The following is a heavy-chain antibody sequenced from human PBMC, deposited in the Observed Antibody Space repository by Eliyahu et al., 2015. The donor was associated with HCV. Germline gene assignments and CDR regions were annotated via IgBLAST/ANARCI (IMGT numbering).Heavy chain of an antibody. CDR3: VRAREEDGYNGMDA. D-gene: IGHD5-24*01. V-gene: IGHV3-30*03. Sequence: QVQLVESGGGVVQPGRSLRLSCXASGFXFSSYPMHWVRQSPGKGLESMAVISYDGSKKYYTDSAKGRFTISRDNSKNTLSLQMNSLRPEDTAVYYCVRAREEDGYNGMDAWGQGTTVTVSS. J-gene: IGHJ6*02. CDR2: ISYDGSKK. CDR1: GFXFSSYP.